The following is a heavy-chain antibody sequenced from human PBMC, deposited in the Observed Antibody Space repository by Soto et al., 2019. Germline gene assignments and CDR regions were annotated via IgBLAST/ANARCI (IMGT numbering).Heavy chain of an antibody. V-gene: IGHV1-69*02. D-gene: IGHD2-21*01. CDR2: IIPVFPVP. CDR3: AASPHDVSTGNIVGSHFDS. Sequence: QVQLVQSGPEVKKPGSSVTVSCQASGDTFNSHSISWVRQAPGQGLEVQGQIIPVFPVPNSAQKFRGRVSITADRSTSTAYLQLTGLTSDDTAVYYCAASPHDVSTGNIVGSHFDSWGPGTLVTVS. J-gene: IGHJ4*02. CDR1: GDTFNSHS.